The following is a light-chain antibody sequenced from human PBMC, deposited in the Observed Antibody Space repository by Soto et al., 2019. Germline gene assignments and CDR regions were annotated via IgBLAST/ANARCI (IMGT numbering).Light chain of an antibody. CDR1: SSDVGAYNY. V-gene: IGLV2-14*01. CDR2: EVS. J-gene: IGLJ1*01. CDR3: SSYTSSNTLVV. Sequence: QSALAQPPSASGSPGQSVTVSCTGTSSDVGAYNYVSWYQQHPGKAPKLMIYEVSNRPSGVSNRFSGSKSGNTASLTISGLQAEDEADYYCSSYTSSNTLVVFGTGTKLTVL.